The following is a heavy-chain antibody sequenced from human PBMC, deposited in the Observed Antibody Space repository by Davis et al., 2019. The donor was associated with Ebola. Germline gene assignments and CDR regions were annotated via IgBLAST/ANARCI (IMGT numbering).Heavy chain of an antibody. CDR1: GGSISSYY. CDR3: ARGGRDYDSRCWFDP. Sequence: PGGSLRLSCTVSGGSISSYYWSWIRQPPGKGLEWIGYIYYSGSTNYNPSLKSRVTISVDTSKNQFSLKLSSVTAADTAVYYCARGGRDYDSRCWFDPWGQGTLVTVSS. V-gene: IGHV4-59*01. CDR2: IYYSGST. J-gene: IGHJ5*02. D-gene: IGHD3-22*01.